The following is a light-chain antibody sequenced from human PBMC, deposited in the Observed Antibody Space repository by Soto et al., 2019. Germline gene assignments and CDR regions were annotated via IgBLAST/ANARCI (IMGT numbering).Light chain of an antibody. CDR1: SSNIGSNF. J-gene: IGLJ3*02. CDR2: GNN. V-gene: IGLV1-51*02. CDR3: ATWDSSLSVVV. Sequence: QSALTEPPSVSAAPGQKVTMACSGSSSNIGSNFVSWYQPHPGTAPNLLIYGNNRRRSGIPARFSGSKSGTSATLGITGLQTGDEADYYCATWDSSLSVVVFGGATKVTVL.